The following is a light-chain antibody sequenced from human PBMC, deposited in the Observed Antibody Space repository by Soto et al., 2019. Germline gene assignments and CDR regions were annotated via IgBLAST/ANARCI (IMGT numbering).Light chain of an antibody. CDR3: QNYNSAPFI. CDR1: HDIGKS. Sequence: DFQMTQSPPSLSASIGDRVTVTCRASHDIGKSLAWYQQRPGKSPTLLIYGASTLQSGVPPRFSGSGSGTDFTLAISTLRPEDVGTYYCQNYNSAPFIFGGGTKVEVK. CDR2: GAS. V-gene: IGKV1-27*01. J-gene: IGKJ4*01.